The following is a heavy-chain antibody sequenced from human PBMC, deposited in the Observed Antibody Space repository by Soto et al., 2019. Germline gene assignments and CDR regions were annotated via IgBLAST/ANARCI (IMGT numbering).Heavy chain of an antibody. J-gene: IGHJ4*02. D-gene: IGHD3-10*01. V-gene: IGHV1-69*13. Sequence: EASVKVSCKASGGTFSSYAISWVRQAPGQGLEWMGGIIPIFGTANYAQKFQGRVTITADESTSTAYMELSSLRSEDTAVYYCARAYGSGSYLFHYFDYWGQGTLVTVSS. CDR2: IIPIFGTA. CDR3: ARAYGSGSYLFHYFDY. CDR1: GGTFSSYA.